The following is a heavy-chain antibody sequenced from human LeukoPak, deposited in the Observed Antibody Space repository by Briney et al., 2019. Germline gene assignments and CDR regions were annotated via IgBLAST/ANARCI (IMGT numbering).Heavy chain of an antibody. V-gene: IGHV1-2*02. CDR1: GYTFTGYY. J-gene: IGHJ6*03. D-gene: IGHD6-6*01. CDR2: INPNSGGT. Sequence: GASVKVSCKASGYTFTGYYMHWVRQAPGQGLEWTGWINPNSGGTNYAQKFQGRVTMTRDTSISTAYMELSRLRSDDTAVYYCARDTTYSSSSYYYYYYMDVWGKGTTVTVSS. CDR3: ARDTTYSSSSYYYYYYMDV.